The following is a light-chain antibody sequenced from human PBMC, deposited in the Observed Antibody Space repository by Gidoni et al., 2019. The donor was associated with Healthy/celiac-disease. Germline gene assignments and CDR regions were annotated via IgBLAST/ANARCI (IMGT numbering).Light chain of an antibody. CDR3: QQRSNWPPLLT. CDR2: DAS. Sequence: EIVLTQSPATPSLSPGERATLSCRASQSVSSYLAWYQQNPGQAPRRLIYDASNRATGIPARFSGSGSGTDFTLTISSLEPEDFAVYYCQQRSNWPPLLTFGGGTKVEIK. V-gene: IGKV3-11*01. J-gene: IGKJ4*01. CDR1: QSVSSY.